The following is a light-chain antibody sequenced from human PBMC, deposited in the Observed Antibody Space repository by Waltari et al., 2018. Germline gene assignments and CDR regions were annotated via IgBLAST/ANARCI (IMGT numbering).Light chain of an antibody. CDR2: KDS. Sequence: SYELAQPPSVSVSPGQTARITCSGDALSNQYAYWYQQKPGQAPVVVMYKDSERPSGIPERCSGSSSGTTVTLTISGVQAEDEADYHCQSADSSGTYVFGTGTKVTVL. CDR3: QSADSSGTYV. V-gene: IGLV3-25*03. CDR1: ALSNQY. J-gene: IGLJ1*01.